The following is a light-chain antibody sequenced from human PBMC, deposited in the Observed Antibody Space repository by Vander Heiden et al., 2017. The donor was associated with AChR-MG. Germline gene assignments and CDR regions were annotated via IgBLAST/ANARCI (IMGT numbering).Light chain of an antibody. CDR2: SNN. V-gene: IGLV1-44*01. J-gene: IGLJ3*02. CDR3: AAWDDSRSGAV. Sequence: QSVLTQPPSASGTPGPRVTISCSGSSSTIGSNTVDWYQQLPGTAPTLLIYSNNQRPSGVPDRFSGSKSGTSASLAISGVQSEDEADYYCAAWDDSRSGAVFGGGTKLTVL. CDR1: SSTIGSNT.